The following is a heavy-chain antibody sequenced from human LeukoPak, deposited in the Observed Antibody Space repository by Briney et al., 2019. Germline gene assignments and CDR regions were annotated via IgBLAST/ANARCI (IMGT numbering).Heavy chain of an antibody. CDR1: GFTFSTYW. CDR2: TNADGSST. D-gene: IGHD1-1*01. J-gene: IGHJ4*02. CDR3: ARGGLEPVDY. Sequence: GGSPRLSCAASGFTFSTYWMHWVRQAPGKGLVWVSRTNADGSSTSYADSVKGRFTISRDNAKNTLYLQMNSLRADDTAVYYCARGGLEPVDYWGQGTLVTVSS. V-gene: IGHV3-74*01.